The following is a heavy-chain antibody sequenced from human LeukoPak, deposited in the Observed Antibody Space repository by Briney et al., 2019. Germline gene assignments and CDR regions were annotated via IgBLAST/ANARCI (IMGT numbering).Heavy chain of an antibody. CDR3: ARDGRLKYDFWSGYYDY. V-gene: IGHV3-33*01. CDR2: IWYDGSNK. D-gene: IGHD3-3*01. Sequence: GGSLRLSCAASGFTFSSYGMHWVRQAPGKGLEWVAVIWYDGSNKYYADSVKGRFTISRDNSKNTLYLQMNSLRAEDTAVYYCARDGRLKYDFWSGYYDYWGQGTLVTVSS. CDR1: GFTFSSYG. J-gene: IGHJ4*02.